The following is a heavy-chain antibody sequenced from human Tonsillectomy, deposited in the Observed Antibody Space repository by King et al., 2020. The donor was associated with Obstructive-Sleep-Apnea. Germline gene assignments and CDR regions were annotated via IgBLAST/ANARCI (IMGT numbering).Heavy chain of an antibody. CDR3: AKGYSSGWSGPRYFDL. D-gene: IGHD6-19*01. J-gene: IGHJ2*01. CDR2: ISGSGGST. CDR1: GFTFSSYA. V-gene: IGHV3-23*04. Sequence: VQLVESGGGLVQPGGSLRLSCAASGFTFSSYAMSWVRQAPGKGLEWVSAISGSGGSTYYADSVKGRFTISRDNSKNTLYLQMNSLRAEDTAVYYCAKGYSSGWSGPRYFDLWGRGTLVTVSS.